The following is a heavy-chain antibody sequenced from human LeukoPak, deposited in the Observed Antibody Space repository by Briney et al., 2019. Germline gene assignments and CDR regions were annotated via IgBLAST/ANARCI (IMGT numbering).Heavy chain of an antibody. V-gene: IGHV3-7*01. J-gene: IGHJ6*03. CDR2: VKQDGSEK. D-gene: IGHD5-12*01. CDR3: ARQATADYYYYYMDV. CDR1: GFTFSSYW. Sequence: PGGSLRLSCAASGFTFSSYWMSWVRQAPGKGLEWVANVKQDGSEKYYVDSVKGRFTISRDDAKNSLYLQMSSLRAEDTAVYYCARQATADYYYYYMDVWGKGTTVTVSS.